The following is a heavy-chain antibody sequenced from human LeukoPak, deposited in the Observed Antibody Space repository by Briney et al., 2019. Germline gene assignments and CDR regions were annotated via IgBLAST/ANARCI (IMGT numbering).Heavy chain of an antibody. D-gene: IGHD3-9*01. CDR2: FYISGST. J-gene: IGHJ3*02. Sequence: SETLSLTCNVSGGSISNYYWSWIRQPAGKGLGWIGRFYISGSTNYNPSLKSRVTMSADTSKNQFSLKLSSVTAADTAVYYCARSIQDDYDILTGYYKGGVFDIWGQGTMVTVSS. V-gene: IGHV4-4*07. CDR3: ARSIQDDYDILTGYYKGGVFDI. CDR1: GGSISNYY.